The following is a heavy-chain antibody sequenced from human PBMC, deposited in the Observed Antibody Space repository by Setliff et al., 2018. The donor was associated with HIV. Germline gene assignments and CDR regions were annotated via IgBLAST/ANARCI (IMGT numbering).Heavy chain of an antibody. CDR3: ARNTDVDSVYRPFHI. D-gene: IGHD1-26*01. Sequence: HPGGSLRLSCEASGFTLSNFCMSWVRQAPGKGLEWVANIKKDGSAKYYVDSVKGRFTISRDNAKNSLYLQMNSLRAEDTAVYYCARNTDVDSVYRPFHIWGQGTMVTVSS. J-gene: IGHJ3*02. CDR1: GFTLSNFC. V-gene: IGHV3-7*03. CDR2: IKKDGSAK.